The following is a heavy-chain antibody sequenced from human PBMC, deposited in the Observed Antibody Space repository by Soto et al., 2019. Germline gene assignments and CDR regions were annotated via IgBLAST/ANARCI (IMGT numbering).Heavy chain of an antibody. D-gene: IGHD6-13*01. J-gene: IGHJ5*02. Sequence: PGGSLGLSCAASGFTFSSYGMHWVRQAPGKGLEWVAVIWYDGSNKYYADSVKGRFTISRDNSKNTLYLQMNSLRAEDTAVYYCARELVAAAGPLCVFDPWGQGTRVTVSS. V-gene: IGHV3-33*01. CDR3: ARELVAAAGPLCVFDP. CDR2: IWYDGSNK. CDR1: GFTFSSYG.